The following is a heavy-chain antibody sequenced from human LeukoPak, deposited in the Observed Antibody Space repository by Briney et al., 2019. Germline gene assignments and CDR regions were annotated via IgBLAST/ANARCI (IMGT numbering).Heavy chain of an antibody. Sequence: ASVKVSCKASGYTFTGYYMHWVRQAPGQGLEWMGWINPNSGGTNYAQKFQGRVTMTRDTSISTAYMELSRLRSDDTAVYYCARTNREKYCTNGVCYKELILGPWGQGTLVTVSS. V-gene: IGHV1-2*02. D-gene: IGHD2-8*01. J-gene: IGHJ5*02. CDR1: GYTFTGYY. CDR3: ARTNREKYCTNGVCYKELILGP. CDR2: INPNSGGT.